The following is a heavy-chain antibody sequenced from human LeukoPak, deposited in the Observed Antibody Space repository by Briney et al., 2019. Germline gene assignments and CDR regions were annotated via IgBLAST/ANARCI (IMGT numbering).Heavy chain of an antibody. V-gene: IGHV1-2*02. J-gene: IGHJ6*02. CDR3: ARVSVAGHYYYYGMDV. Sequence: VASVKVSCKASGYTFTGYYMHWVRQAPGQGLEWMGWINPNSGGTNYAQKFQGRVTMTRDTSISTAYMELSRLRSDDTAVYYCARVSVAGHYYYYGMDVWGQGTTVTVSS. CDR2: INPNSGGT. D-gene: IGHD6-19*01. CDR1: GYTFTGYY.